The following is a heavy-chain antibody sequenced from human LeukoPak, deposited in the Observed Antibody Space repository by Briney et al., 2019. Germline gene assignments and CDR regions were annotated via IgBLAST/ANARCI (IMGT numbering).Heavy chain of an antibody. D-gene: IGHD6-19*01. Sequence: SETLSLTCTVSGGSISSYYWRWIRQPPGKGLEGSGYIYYSGSTNYNPSLKRRVTISVDTSKNQFSLKLGSVTAADTAVYYCARGSSGWYGSGFDYWGQGTLVTVSS. CDR1: GGSISSYY. CDR2: IYYSGST. V-gene: IGHV4-59*13. CDR3: ARGSSGWYGSGFDY. J-gene: IGHJ4*02.